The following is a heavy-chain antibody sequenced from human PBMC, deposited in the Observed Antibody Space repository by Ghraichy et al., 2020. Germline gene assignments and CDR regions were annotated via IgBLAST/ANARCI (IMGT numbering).Heavy chain of an antibody. Sequence: SETLSLTCAVSGGSISSGGYSWSWIRQPPGKGLEWIGYIYHSGSTYYNPSLKSRVTISVDRSKNQFSLKLSSVTAADTAVYYCARVRKPLRGFDYWGQGTLVTVSS. V-gene: IGHV4-30-2*01. J-gene: IGHJ4*02. CDR1: GGSISSGGYS. CDR3: ARVRKPLRGFDY. D-gene: IGHD4-17*01. CDR2: IYHSGST.